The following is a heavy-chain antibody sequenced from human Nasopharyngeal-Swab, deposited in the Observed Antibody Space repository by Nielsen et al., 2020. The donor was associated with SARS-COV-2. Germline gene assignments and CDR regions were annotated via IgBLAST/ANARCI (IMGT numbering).Heavy chain of an antibody. CDR3: AKFRDIIDAFDI. J-gene: IGHJ3*02. V-gene: IGHV3-23*01. Sequence: GESLKISCAASGSTFSSYAMSWVRQAPGKGLEWVSAISGSGGSTYYADSVKGRFTISRDNSKNTLYLQMNSLRAEDTAVYYCAKFRDIIDAFDIWGQGTMVTVSS. CDR1: GSTFSSYA. CDR2: ISGSGGST. D-gene: IGHD2-15*01.